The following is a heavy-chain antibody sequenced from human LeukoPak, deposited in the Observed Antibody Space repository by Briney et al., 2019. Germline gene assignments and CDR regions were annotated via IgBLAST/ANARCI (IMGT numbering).Heavy chain of an antibody. CDR1: GGSISSGDYY. V-gene: IGHV4-30-4*01. CDR3: ARGIAGATGVYFDY. Sequence: SQTLSLTCTVSGGSISSGDYYWSWIRQPPGKGLEWIGYIYYSGSTYYNPSFKSRVTISVDTSKNQFSLKLSSVTAADTAVYYCARGIAGATGVYFDYWGQGTLVTVSS. J-gene: IGHJ4*02. CDR2: IYYSGST. D-gene: IGHD1-26*01.